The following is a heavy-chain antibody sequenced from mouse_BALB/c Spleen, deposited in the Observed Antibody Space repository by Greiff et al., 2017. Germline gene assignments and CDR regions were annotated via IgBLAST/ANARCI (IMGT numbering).Heavy chain of an antibody. CDR1: GYTFTSYV. CDR2: INPYNDGT. V-gene: IGHV1-14*01. J-gene: IGHJ2*01. Sequence: VHVKQSGPELVKPGASVKMSCKASGYTFTSYVMHWVKQKPGQGLEWIGYINPYNDGTKYNEKFKGKATLTSDKSSSTAYMELSSLTSEDSAVYYCARNYGNYIDYWGQGTTLTVSS. D-gene: IGHD2-1*01. CDR3: ARNYGNYIDY.